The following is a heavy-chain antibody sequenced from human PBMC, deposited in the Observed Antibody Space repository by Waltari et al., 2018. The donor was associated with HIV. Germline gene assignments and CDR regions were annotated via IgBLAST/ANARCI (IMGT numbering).Heavy chain of an antibody. J-gene: IGHJ5*02. V-gene: IGHV3-74*01. CDR2: INSDGSST. CDR3: AREISSSWAGNWFDP. Sequence: EVQLVESGGGLVQPGGSLRLSCAASGFTFSSYWMHWVRQAPGKGLVWVACINSDGSSTTDADSVKGRLTISRDNAKNTLYLQMNNLRAEETAVYYCAREISSSWAGNWFDPWGQGTLVTVSS. D-gene: IGHD6-13*01. CDR1: GFTFSSYW.